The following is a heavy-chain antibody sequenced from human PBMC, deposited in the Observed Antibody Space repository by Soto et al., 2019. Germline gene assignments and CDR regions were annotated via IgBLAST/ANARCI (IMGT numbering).Heavy chain of an antibody. D-gene: IGHD1-7*01. CDR3: TTAPRITGTTDYYYGMDV. J-gene: IGHJ6*02. V-gene: IGHV3-15*01. CDR1: GFTFSNAW. Sequence: EVQLVESGGGLVQPGGSLRLSCAASGFTFSNAWMSWVRQAPGKGLEWVGRIKSKTDGGTTDYAAPVKGRFTISRDDSKNTLYLQMNSLKTEDTAVYYCTTAPRITGTTDYYYGMDVWGQGTTVTVSS. CDR2: IKSKTDGGTT.